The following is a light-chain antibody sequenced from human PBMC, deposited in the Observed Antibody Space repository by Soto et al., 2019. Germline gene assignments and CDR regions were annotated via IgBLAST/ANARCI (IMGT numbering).Light chain of an antibody. CDR3: QQYNKWPWT. V-gene: IGKV1-5*01. J-gene: IGKJ1*01. Sequence: DIQMTQFPSTLPASVGDRVTITCGASQSISIWLAWYQQKPGKAPKLLIYGAYRLESGVPSRFSGSGSGTVFTLTISSLQSEDFGVYYCQQYNKWPWTFGRGTKVDIK. CDR2: GAY. CDR1: QSISIW.